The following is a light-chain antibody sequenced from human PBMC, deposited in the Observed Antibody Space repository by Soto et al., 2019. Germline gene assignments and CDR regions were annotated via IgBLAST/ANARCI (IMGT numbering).Light chain of an antibody. CDR3: SSYTSSSTLDVV. V-gene: IGLV2-14*01. CDR1: SSDVGGYNY. CDR2: DVS. Sequence: QSVLTQPASVSGSPGQSITISCTGTSSDVGGYNYVSWYQQHPGKAPKLMIYDVSYRPSGVSNRFSGSKSGNTASLTISGLQAEDEADYYCSSYTSSSTLDVVFGGGTKVTVL. J-gene: IGLJ2*01.